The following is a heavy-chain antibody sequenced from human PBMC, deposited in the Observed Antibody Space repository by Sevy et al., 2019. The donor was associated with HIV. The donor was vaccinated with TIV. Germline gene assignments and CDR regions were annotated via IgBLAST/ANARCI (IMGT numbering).Heavy chain of an antibody. Sequence: GGSLRLSCIASGFTFSSYGMNWVRQAPGKGLEWVSFISSSPTFIYYADSVKGRFTPSRDNAENSVYLQMNSLRDEDTAVYYCVRGPGYYFDHWGQGTLVTVSS. D-gene: IGHD5-12*01. V-gene: IGHV3-48*02. J-gene: IGHJ4*02. CDR2: ISSSPTFI. CDR1: GFTFSSYG. CDR3: VRGPGYYFDH.